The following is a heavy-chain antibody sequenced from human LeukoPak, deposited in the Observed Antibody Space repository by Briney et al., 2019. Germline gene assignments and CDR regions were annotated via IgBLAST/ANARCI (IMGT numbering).Heavy chain of an antibody. CDR1: GFTFDDYA. Sequence: GRSLRLSCAASGFTFDDYAMHWVREAPGKGREWVSDMCWNSGSIGYADSVRGRFTISRDNAKNSLYLQMNSLRAEATALYYCARTQYYDILTGYYPFDCWGQGTLVSDPS. V-gene: IGHV3-9*01. J-gene: IGHJ4*02. CDR2: MCWNSGSI. CDR3: ARTQYYDILTGYYPFDC. D-gene: IGHD3-9*01.